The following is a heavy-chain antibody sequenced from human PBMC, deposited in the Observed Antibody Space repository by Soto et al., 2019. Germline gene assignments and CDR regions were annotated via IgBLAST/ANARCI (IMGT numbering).Heavy chain of an antibody. Sequence: GGSLRLSCAASGFTFSSYSMNWVRQAPGKGLEWVSYISSSGNTIYNADSVKGRFTISRDNAKNSLYLQMNSLRAEDTAVYYCARGWISDIWLHCGQGALVTV. CDR3: ARGWISDIWLH. CDR2: ISSSGNTI. J-gene: IGHJ4*02. CDR1: GFTFSSYS. D-gene: IGHD5-12*01. V-gene: IGHV3-48*01.